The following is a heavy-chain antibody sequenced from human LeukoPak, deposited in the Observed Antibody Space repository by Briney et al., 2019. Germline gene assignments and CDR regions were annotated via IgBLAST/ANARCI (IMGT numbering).Heavy chain of an antibody. Sequence: SETLSLTRTVSGGSISSSSYYWGWIRQPPGKGLEWIGSIYYSGSTYYNPSLKSRVTISVDTSKNQFSLKLSSVTAADTAVYYCASLQYSSGWPFDYWGQGTLVTVSS. CDR1: GGSISSSSYY. V-gene: IGHV4-39*01. CDR2: IYYSGST. D-gene: IGHD6-19*01. J-gene: IGHJ4*02. CDR3: ASLQYSSGWPFDY.